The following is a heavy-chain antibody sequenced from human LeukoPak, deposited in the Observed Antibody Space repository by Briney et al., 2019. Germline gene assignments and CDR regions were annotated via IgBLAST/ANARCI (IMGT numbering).Heavy chain of an antibody. CDR2: IKQDGSEK. CDR3: AATTITMVRGVIITVVDNWFDP. Sequence: GGSLRLSCAASGFTFSSYWMSWVRQAPGKGLEWVANIKQDGSEKYYVDSVKGRFTISRDNAKNSLYLQMNSLRAEDTAVYYCAATTITMVRGVIITVVDNWFDPWGQGTLVTVSS. CDR1: GFTFSSYW. V-gene: IGHV3-7*01. D-gene: IGHD3-10*01. J-gene: IGHJ5*02.